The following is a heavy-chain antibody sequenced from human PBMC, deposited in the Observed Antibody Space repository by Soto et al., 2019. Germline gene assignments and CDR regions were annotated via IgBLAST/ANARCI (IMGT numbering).Heavy chain of an antibody. V-gene: IGHV1-69*02. CDR3: ASLATADTLDY. D-gene: IGHD6-13*01. CDR2: IIPILGIA. J-gene: IGHJ4*02. Sequence: QVQLVQSGAEVKKPGSSVKVSCKASGGTFSSYTISWVRQAPGQGLEWMGRIIPILGIANYAQKFQGRVTITADKATRTAYMELSSLRSEDTAVYYCASLATADTLDYWGQGTLVTVAS. CDR1: GGTFSSYT.